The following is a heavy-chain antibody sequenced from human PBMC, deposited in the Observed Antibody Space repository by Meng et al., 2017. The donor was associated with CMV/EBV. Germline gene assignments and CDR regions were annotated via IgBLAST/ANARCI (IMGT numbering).Heavy chain of an antibody. J-gene: IGHJ4*02. Sequence: SLKISCAASGFTFSSYEMNWVRQAPGKGLEWVSGISWNSGFIGYADSVRGRFTISRDNAKSSLYLQMNSLRAEDTALYYCAKVHPSGGSYYVGPVDYWGQGTLVTVSS. CDR2: ISWNSGFI. D-gene: IGHD1-26*01. CDR1: GFTFSSYE. V-gene: IGHV3-9*01. CDR3: AKVHPSGGSYYVGPVDY.